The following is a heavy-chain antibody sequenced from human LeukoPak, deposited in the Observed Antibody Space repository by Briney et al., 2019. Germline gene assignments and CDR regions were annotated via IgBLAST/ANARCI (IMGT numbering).Heavy chain of an antibody. CDR2: IHYTGST. V-gene: IGHV4-39*01. CDR3: ARYWGPYDNSGAYFDY. CDR1: GDSISSSSYY. D-gene: IGHD3-22*01. Sequence: PSETLSLTCTVSGDSISSSSYYWVWLRQPPGKGLEWIATIHYTGSTYYNPSLESRVTISVDTSKNQFSLKLSSVTAADTAMYYCARYWGPYDNSGAYFDYWGQGTLVTVSS. J-gene: IGHJ4*02.